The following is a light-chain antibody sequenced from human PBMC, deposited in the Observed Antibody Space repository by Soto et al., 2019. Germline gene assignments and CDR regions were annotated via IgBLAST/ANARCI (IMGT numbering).Light chain of an antibody. J-gene: IGKJ1*01. Sequence: EIVMTQSPATLSVSLGESATLSCRASQSVRNNLAWYQQKLGQAPRLLIYGASTRATGVPARFSGSGSETEFTLTISRLEPEDFAVYYCHQYGSSPLWTFGQGTKVEIK. V-gene: IGKV3-15*01. CDR2: GAS. CDR1: QSVRNN. CDR3: HQYGSSPLWT.